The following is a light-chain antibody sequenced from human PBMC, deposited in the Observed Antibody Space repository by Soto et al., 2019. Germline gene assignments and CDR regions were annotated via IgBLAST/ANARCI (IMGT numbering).Light chain of an antibody. J-gene: IGKJ5*01. CDR2: AAS. CDR1: QSISSY. Sequence: DIQMTQSPSSLYASVGDRVNITCRASQSISSYLNWYQQKPGKAPKLLIYAASSLQSGVPSRFSGSGSGTDFTLTISSLQPEDFATYYCQQSYSTPRTFGQGTRLEI. V-gene: IGKV1-39*01. CDR3: QQSYSTPRT.